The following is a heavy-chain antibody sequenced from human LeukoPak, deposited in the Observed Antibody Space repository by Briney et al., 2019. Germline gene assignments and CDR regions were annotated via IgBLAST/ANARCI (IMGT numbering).Heavy chain of an antibody. J-gene: IGHJ4*02. V-gene: IGHV3-7*01. Sequence: GGSLRLSCAASGFTLSSYWMSWVRQAPGKGLEWVANIKQDGSEKYYVDSVKGRFTISRDNAKNSLYLQMNSLRAEDTAVYYCARPMYSGSPFDYWGQGTLVTVSS. CDR3: ARPMYSGSPFDY. CDR1: GFTLSSYW. D-gene: IGHD1-26*01. CDR2: IKQDGSEK.